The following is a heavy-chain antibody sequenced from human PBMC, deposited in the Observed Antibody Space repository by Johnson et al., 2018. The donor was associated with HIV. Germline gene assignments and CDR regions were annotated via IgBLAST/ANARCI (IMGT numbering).Heavy chain of an antibody. Sequence: VQLVESGGGVVRPGGSLRLSCAASGFTVDDYGIHWVRHAPGKGLEWVSDINWNGGSTASAASVKGRFTISRDNSKNTLYLQMHSLRAEDTAVYYCTRRYAEIAVADWAFDIWGQGTMVTVSS. J-gene: IGHJ3*02. D-gene: IGHD6-13*01. CDR1: GFTVDDYG. CDR2: INWNGGST. CDR3: TRRYAEIAVADWAFDI. V-gene: IGHV3-20*04.